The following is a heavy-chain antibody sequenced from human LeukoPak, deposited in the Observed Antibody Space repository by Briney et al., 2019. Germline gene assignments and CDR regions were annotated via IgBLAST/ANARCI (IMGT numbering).Heavy chain of an antibody. CDR3: ARDHSSGFPNYFDY. J-gene: IGHJ4*02. Sequence: GGSLRLSCAASGFTFSSYAMHWVRQAPGKGLEWVAVISYDGSNKYYADSVKGRFTISRDNSKNTLYLQMNSLRAEDTAVYYCARDHSSGFPNYFDYWGQGTLVTVSS. D-gene: IGHD6-19*01. CDR1: GFTFSSYA. V-gene: IGHV3-30-3*01. CDR2: ISYDGSNK.